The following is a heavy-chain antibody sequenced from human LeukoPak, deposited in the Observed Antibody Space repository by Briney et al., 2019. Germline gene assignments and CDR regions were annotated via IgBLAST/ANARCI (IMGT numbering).Heavy chain of an antibody. J-gene: IGHJ3*02. CDR1: GFTFSSYA. CDR3: AGLYTYYYDSSAVDDAFDI. V-gene: IGHV3-23*01. D-gene: IGHD3-22*01. Sequence: PGGSLRLSCAASGFTFSSYAMSWVRQAPGKGLEWVSAISGSGGSTYYADSVKGRFTISRDNSKNTLYLRMNSLRAEDTAVYYCAGLYTYYYDSSAVDDAFDIWGQGTMVTVSS. CDR2: ISGSGGST.